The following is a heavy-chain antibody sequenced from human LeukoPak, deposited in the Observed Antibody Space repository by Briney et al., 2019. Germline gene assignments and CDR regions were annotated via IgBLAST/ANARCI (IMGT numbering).Heavy chain of an antibody. CDR3: ARDGWELLRDLGPLNY. Sequence: GGSLRLSCAASGFTFSTYGMHWVRQAPGKGLEWVAVIWNDGSNKYYADSVKGRFTISRDNSRNTLYLQMNSLGGEDTAVYYCARDGWELLRDLGPLNYWGQGTLVTVSS. V-gene: IGHV3-33*01. D-gene: IGHD1-26*01. CDR2: IWNDGSNK. CDR1: GFTFSTYG. J-gene: IGHJ4*02.